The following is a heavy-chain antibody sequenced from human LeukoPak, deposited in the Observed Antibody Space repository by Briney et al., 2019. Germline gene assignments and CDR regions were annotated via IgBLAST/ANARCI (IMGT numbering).Heavy chain of an antibody. CDR2: ISAYNGNT. Sequence: GASVTVSCKASGYTFTNYAIVWVRQAPGQGLEWMGWISAYNGNTNYAQNVQGRVTMTTDTSTNTAYMEVRSLRSDDTAVYYCARDRRAVAGSLSWFDPWGQGTLVTVYS. V-gene: IGHV1-18*01. CDR3: ARDRRAVAGSLSWFDP. D-gene: IGHD6-19*01. J-gene: IGHJ5*02. CDR1: GYTFTNYA.